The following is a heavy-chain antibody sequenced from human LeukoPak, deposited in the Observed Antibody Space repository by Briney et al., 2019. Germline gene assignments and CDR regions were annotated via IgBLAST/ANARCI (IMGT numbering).Heavy chain of an antibody. D-gene: IGHD6-19*01. J-gene: IGHJ4*02. CDR3: AKDLRESSGWHGNFDY. V-gene: IGHV1-2*02. Sequence: ASVKVSCKASGYTFTGYYMHWVRQAPGQGLEWMGWINPNSGGTNYAQKFQGRVTMTRDTSISTAYMELSRLRAEDTAVYYCAKDLRESSGWHGNFDYWGQGTLVTVSS. CDR1: GYTFTGYY. CDR2: INPNSGGT.